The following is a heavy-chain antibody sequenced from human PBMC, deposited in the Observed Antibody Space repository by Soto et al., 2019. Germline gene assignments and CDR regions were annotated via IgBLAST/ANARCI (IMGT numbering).Heavy chain of an antibody. D-gene: IGHD3-10*01. CDR1: GGSISSGGYY. J-gene: IGHJ4*02. V-gene: IGHV4-61*08. CDR3: ARVGDTMVRTPTVFDY. CDR2: IYYSGRT. Sequence: SETLSLTCTVSGGSISSGGYYWSWIRQHPGKGLEWIGYIYYSGRTSYNPSLKSRVTIKVDTSKNQFSLWLRSVTAADTAVYYCARVGDTMVRTPTVFDYWGQGILVTVSS.